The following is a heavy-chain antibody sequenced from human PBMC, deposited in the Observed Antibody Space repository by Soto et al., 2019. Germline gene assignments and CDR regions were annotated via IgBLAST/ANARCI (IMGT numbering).Heavy chain of an antibody. J-gene: IGHJ4*02. Sequence: SETLSLTCTVSGGSISGYYWSWIRQPPGKGLEWIGYIYYSGSTTYNPSLKSPVTISVDTSRNQFSLKLSSVTAADTAVYYCAKVRDDHSYFFDYWGQGTRVTVSS. D-gene: IGHD6-6*01. CDR2: IYYSGST. CDR1: GGSISGYY. CDR3: AKVRDDHSYFFDY. V-gene: IGHV4-59*01.